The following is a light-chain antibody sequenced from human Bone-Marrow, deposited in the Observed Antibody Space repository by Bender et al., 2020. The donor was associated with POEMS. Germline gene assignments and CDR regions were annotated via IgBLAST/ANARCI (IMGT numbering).Light chain of an antibody. Sequence: QSVLTQPPSASGTPGQRVSISCSGSSSNIGRNYVYWYQQVPGTAPKLLIYRNNQRPSGVPDRFTASKSGTSASLAISGLRSEDEGDYYCQSYDNSLGGWVFGGGTKLTVL. J-gene: IGLJ3*02. CDR3: QSYDNSLGGWV. CDR2: RNN. V-gene: IGLV1-47*01. CDR1: SSNIGRNY.